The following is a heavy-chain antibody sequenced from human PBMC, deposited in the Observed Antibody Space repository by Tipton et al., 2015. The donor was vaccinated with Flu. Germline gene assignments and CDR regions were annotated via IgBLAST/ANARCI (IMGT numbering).Heavy chain of an antibody. D-gene: IGHD3-9*01. CDR3: ARGYDILTDGGGYFDY. J-gene: IGHJ4*02. Sequence: QLVQSGGGVVQPGGSLRLSCAASGFTFSSYGMHWVRQAPGKGLEWVAFILYDGTNKYYADSVKGRFSISRDNSKNTLYLQMNSLRAEETAVYYCARGYDILTDGGGYFDYWGQGTLVTVSS. V-gene: IGHV3-30*02. CDR2: ILYDGTNK. CDR1: GFTFSSYG.